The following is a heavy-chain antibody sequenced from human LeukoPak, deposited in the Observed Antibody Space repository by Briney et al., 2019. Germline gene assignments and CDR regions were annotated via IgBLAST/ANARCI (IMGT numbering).Heavy chain of an antibody. V-gene: IGHV3-48*01. J-gene: IGHJ4*02. D-gene: IGHD2-8*01. Sequence: PGGSLRLSCAASGFTFSSYSMNWVRQAPGKGLEWVSYISSRSSTIYYADSVKGRFTISRDNAKNSLYLQMNSLRAEDTAVYYCARDRGWVYFDYWGQGTLVTVSS. CDR2: ISSRSSTI. CDR1: GFTFSSYS. CDR3: ARDRGWVYFDY.